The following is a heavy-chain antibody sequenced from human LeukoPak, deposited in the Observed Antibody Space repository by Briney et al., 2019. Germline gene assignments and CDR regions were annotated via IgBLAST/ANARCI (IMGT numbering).Heavy chain of an antibody. J-gene: IGHJ6*04. D-gene: IGHD3-10*01. CDR3: AKTMVRTAILLILPSYYYGLDV. V-gene: IGHV3-30*18. Sequence: GRSLRLSCAASGFSFSAYDMHWVRQAPGKGLEWVAVVSYDGGNRYHADSVKGRFTISRDNSKNTLYLQVNNLTTEDTAVYFCAKTMVRTAILLILPSYYYGLDVWGTGTTVTVSS. CDR2: VSYDGGNR. CDR1: GFSFSAYD.